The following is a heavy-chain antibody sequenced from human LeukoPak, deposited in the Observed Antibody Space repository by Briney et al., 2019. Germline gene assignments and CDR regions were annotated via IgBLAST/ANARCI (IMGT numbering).Heavy chain of an antibody. CDR1: GFTFSSYA. V-gene: IGHV3-66*01. J-gene: IGHJ4*02. CDR3: ARSETGPIDY. Sequence: SGGSLRLSCAASGFTFSSYAMSWVRQAPGKGLEWVSVIYSGGSTYYADSVKGRFTISRDNSKNTLYLQMNSLRAEDTAVYYCARSETGPIDYWGQGTLVTVSS. D-gene: IGHD1-1*01. CDR2: IYSGGST.